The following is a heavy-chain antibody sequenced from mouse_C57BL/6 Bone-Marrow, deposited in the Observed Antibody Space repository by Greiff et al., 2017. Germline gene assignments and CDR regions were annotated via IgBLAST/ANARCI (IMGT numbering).Heavy chain of an antibody. J-gene: IGHJ4*01. CDR1: GFTFSSYT. CDR2: ISGGGGNT. D-gene: IGHD1-1*01. Sequence: EVMLVESGGGLVKPGGSLKLSCAASGFTFSSYTMSWVRQTPEKRLEWVATISGGGGNTYYPDSVKGQFTISRDNAKNTLYLQMSSLRSEDTALYYCARQTGYGSSLYAMDYWGQGTSVTVAS. V-gene: IGHV5-9*01. CDR3: ARQTGYGSSLYAMDY.